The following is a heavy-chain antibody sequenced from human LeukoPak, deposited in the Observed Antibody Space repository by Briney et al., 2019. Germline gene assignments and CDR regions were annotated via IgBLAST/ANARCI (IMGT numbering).Heavy chain of an antibody. CDR1: GFTFSSYS. Sequence: GGSLRLSCAASGFTFSSYSMNWVRQAPGKGLEWVSYISSSSTIYYADSVKGRFTISRDNAKNSLYLQMNSLRAEGTAVYYCAREEVATIIDYWGQGTLDTVSS. V-gene: IGHV3-48*01. J-gene: IGHJ4*02. CDR3: AREEVATIIDY. CDR2: ISSSSTI. D-gene: IGHD5-12*01.